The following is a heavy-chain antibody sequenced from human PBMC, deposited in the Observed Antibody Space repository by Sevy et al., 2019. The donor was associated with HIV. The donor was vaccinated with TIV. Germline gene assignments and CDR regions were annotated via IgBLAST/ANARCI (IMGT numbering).Heavy chain of an antibody. CDR1: GFSFSIYW. CDR2: MKQDGSEE. CDR3: VREGLGGSSYSLDY. J-gene: IGHJ4*01. D-gene: IGHD5-18*01. Sequence: GGSLRLSCAASGFSFSIYWMSWVRQAPGKGLEWVATMKQDGSEEDYVDSVKGRFTISRDNAKNSLFLQMNSLSAEATDVYYCVREGLGGSSYSLDYWGHGTLVTVSS. V-gene: IGHV3-7*01.